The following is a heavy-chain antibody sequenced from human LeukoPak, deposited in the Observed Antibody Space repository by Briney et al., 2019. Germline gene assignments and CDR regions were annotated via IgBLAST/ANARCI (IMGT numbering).Heavy chain of an antibody. J-gene: IGHJ6*02. D-gene: IGHD3-10*01. V-gene: IGHV3-23*01. CDR3: AKALRYYGSGSYYPLTLNYYYYGMDV. Sequence: GGSLRLSCEASGFTFSSYAMSWVRQAPGKGLEWVSANSGSGGNTYYGDSVKGRFTISRDNSKNTLYLQMNSLRAEDTAVYYCAKALRYYGSGSYYPLTLNYYYYGMDVWGQGTTVTVSS. CDR2: NSGSGGNT. CDR1: GFTFSSYA.